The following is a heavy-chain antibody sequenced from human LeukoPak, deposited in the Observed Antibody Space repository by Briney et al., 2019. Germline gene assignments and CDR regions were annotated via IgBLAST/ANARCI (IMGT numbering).Heavy chain of an antibody. Sequence: PSETLSLTCTVSGGSISSSSYHWGWIRQPPGKGLEWIGSIYYSGSTYYNPSLKSRVTISVDTSKNQFSLKLSSVTAADTAVYYCARSDDPPEFDYWGQGTLVTVSS. CDR1: GGSISSSSYH. CDR3: ARSDDPPEFDY. J-gene: IGHJ4*02. V-gene: IGHV4-39*01. CDR2: IYYSGST. D-gene: IGHD1-1*01.